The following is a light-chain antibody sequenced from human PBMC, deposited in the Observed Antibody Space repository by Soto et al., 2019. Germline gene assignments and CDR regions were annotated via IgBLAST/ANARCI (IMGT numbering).Light chain of an antibody. Sequence: EIVLTQSPGTLALSPGEIDTLSCRASQSVRSNYLAWSQQQPGQAPRLLIFSTSSRATAIPDSFSSSGSGTDFTLTLSRLEPEDAAVYICHQYGYGVDTFGQAPKLEIK. V-gene: IGKV3-20*01. CDR1: QSVRSNY. CDR2: STS. CDR3: HQYGYGVDT. J-gene: IGKJ2*01.